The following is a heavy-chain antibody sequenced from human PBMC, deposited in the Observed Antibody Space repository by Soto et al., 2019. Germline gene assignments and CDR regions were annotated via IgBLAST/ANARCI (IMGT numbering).Heavy chain of an antibody. CDR3: ARGLAADGA. D-gene: IGHD6-13*01. CDR1: GYTFTHYA. Sequence: QVQLVQSGAEVKKPGASVKVSCTASGYTFTHYAIHWVRHAPGQRLEWMGFINAGSGNTKYSQTFQGRLTFTKDTSASTAYMDLSSLRPEDTAIYYCARGLAADGAWGQGTLVTVSS. V-gene: IGHV1-3*01. CDR2: INAGSGNT. J-gene: IGHJ5*02.